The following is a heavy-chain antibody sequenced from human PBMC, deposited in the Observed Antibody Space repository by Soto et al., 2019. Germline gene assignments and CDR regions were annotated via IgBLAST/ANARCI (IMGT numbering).Heavy chain of an antibody. CDR3: AKTANGWFSDFDI. J-gene: IGHJ3*02. CDR2: ISGSGGTT. Sequence: EVQLLESGGGLVQPGGSLRLSCAASGFTFSSYAMSWVRQAPGKGLEWVSAISGSGGTTYYADSVKGRFTFSRDNSKNTLYLQMNSLRAEDSAVYYCAKTANGWFSDFDIWGQGKMVTVSS. D-gene: IGHD6-19*01. CDR1: GFTFSSYA. V-gene: IGHV3-23*01.